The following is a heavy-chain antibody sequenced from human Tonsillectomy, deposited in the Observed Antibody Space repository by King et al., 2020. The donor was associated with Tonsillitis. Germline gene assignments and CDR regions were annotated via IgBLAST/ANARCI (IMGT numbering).Heavy chain of an antibody. J-gene: IGHJ3*02. Sequence: VQLVESGGRVVQPGRSLRLSCAASGFTFSIYGMHWVRQAPGKGLEWVAVIWSDGTQKYYGDSVKGRFTISRDNSNNTAYLHMSSLRAEDTAVYYCATWGYGEEPGTVRFHIWGQGPLVRVSS. V-gene: IGHV3-33*01. CDR2: IWSDGTQK. CDR3: ATWGYGEEPGTVRFHI. CDR1: GFTFSIYG. D-gene: IGHD4-17*01.